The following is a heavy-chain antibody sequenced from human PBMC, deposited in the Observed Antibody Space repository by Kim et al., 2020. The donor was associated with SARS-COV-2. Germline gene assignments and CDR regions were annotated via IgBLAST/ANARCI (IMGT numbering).Heavy chain of an antibody. CDR1: GYSFTSYW. CDR2: IDPSDSYT. CDR3: ARVTVVVPAAYGMDV. Sequence: GESLKISCKGSGYSFTSYWISWVRQMPGKGLEWMGRIDPSDSYTNYSPSFQGHVTISADKSISTAYLQWSSLKASDTAMYYCARVTVVVPAAYGMDVWGQGTTVTVSS. D-gene: IGHD2-2*01. V-gene: IGHV5-10-1*01. J-gene: IGHJ6*02.